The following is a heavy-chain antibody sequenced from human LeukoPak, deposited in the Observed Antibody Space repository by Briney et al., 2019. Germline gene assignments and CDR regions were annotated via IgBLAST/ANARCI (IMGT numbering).Heavy chain of an antibody. CDR1: GGPISSYY. J-gene: IGHJ3*01. Sequence: SEPLSLTCTLSGGPISSYYWSWIRQPPGKGLEWIGYIYYSGSTSYNPSLKSRVIISIDTSKNQFSLKLTPVTAADTAVYYCASSAYYYDSSGSWGQGTMVTVSS. V-gene: IGHV4-59*01. CDR2: IYYSGST. CDR3: ASSAYYYDSSGS. D-gene: IGHD3-22*01.